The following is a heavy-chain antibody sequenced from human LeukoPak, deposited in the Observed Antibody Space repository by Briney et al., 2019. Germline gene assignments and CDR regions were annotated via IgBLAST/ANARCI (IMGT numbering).Heavy chain of an antibody. D-gene: IGHD3-3*01. CDR2: IYHSGNP. J-gene: IGHJ4*02. Sequence: SETLSLTCTVSGYSISSGYYWGWIRQPPGKGLEWIGSIYHSGNPYYNPSLKSRVTISLDTSKNQFSLNLTSVTAADTAVYYCARVVRIFERDYWGQGTLVTVSS. V-gene: IGHV4-38-2*02. CDR1: GYSISSGYY. CDR3: ARVVRIFERDY.